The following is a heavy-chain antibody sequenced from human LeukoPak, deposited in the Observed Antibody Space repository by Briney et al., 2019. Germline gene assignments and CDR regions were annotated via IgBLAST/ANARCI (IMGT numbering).Heavy chain of an antibody. J-gene: IGHJ4*02. V-gene: IGHV4-4*02. CDR3: ARGIPGYFGTSGYYYEY. D-gene: IGHD3-22*01. CDR2: IHHSEST. Sequence: PSETLSLTCAVSGDSISSNYWWTWVRQPPGKGLEWIGEIHHSESTNFNPSLKSRVTISVDKSKNHFSLSLTSVSAADTAVYYCARGIPGYFGTSGYYYEYWGQGILVTVSS. CDR1: GDSISSNYW.